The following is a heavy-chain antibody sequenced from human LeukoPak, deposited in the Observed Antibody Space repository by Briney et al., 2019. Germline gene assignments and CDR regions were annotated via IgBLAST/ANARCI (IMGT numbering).Heavy chain of an antibody. CDR3: ARAVCSSTSCYDYYYYGMDV. CDR2: MNPNSGNT. CDR1: GYTFTSYD. D-gene: IGHD2-2*01. Sequence: ASVKVSCKASGYTFTSYDINWVRQATGQGLEWMGWMNPNSGNTGYAQKFQGRVTMTRNTSISTAYMELSSLRSEDTAVYYCARAVCSSTSCYDYYYYGMDVWGQGTTVTVSS. J-gene: IGHJ6*02. V-gene: IGHV1-8*01.